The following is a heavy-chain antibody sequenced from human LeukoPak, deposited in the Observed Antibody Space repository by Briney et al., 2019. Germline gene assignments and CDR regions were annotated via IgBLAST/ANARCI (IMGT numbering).Heavy chain of an antibody. CDR3: AGHQTLYSGSWYRPGVDWFDP. D-gene: IGHD6-13*01. J-gene: IGHJ5*02. Sequence: KPSETLSLTCAVYGGSFSGYYWSWIRQPPGKGLEWIGEINHSGSTNYNPSLKSRVTISVDTSKNQFSLKLSSVTAADTAVYYCAGHQTLYSGSWYRPGVDWFDPWGQGTLVTVSS. CDR1: GGSFSGYY. CDR2: INHSGST. V-gene: IGHV4-34*01.